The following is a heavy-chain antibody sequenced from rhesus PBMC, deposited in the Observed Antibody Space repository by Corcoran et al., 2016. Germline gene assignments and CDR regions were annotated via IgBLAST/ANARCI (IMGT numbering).Heavy chain of an antibody. CDR1: GFTFRSYL. CDR3: ATSITATTESDS. Sequence: EVQLVETGGGLVQPGGPLRLSCAALGFTFRSYLVEWVRKAPGKGLEEISVINSGGTGTYYADSVQGRFTISRDNPKNTLSLQMNSLRADDTAVYYCATSITATTESDSWGQGVLVTVSS. D-gene: IGHD1-26*01. V-gene: IGHV3S5*01. J-gene: IGHJ4*01. CDR2: INSGGTGT.